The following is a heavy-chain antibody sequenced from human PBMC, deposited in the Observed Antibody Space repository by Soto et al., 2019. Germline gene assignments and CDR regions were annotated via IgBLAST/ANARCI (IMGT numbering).Heavy chain of an antibody. J-gene: IGHJ4*02. CDR3: AKGFRSLEWYSLAPFDY. V-gene: IGHV3-23*01. CDR2: IGSSGST. D-gene: IGHD3-3*01. Sequence: PLGSLRLSCVASGFTFDTYALNWVRQAPGKGLEWVSAIGSSGSTYYADSVKGRFTISRDTPKKTLYLQMNSLRVEDTAKYYCAKGFRSLEWYSLAPFDYWGQGALVTVSS. CDR1: GFTFDTYA.